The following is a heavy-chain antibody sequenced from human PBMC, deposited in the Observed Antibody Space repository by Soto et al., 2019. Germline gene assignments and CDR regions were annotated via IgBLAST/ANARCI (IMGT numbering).Heavy chain of an antibody. Sequence: EVQLLESGGGLVQPGGSLRLSCAASGFTFSGYAMSWVRQTPEKGLEWVSTISDSGGSTYFADYVKGRFTISRDNSKNTLYLEMNSLRAEDTAIYYCAKDRKVRGIDYWGQGTLVTVSS. CDR2: ISDSGGST. V-gene: IGHV3-23*01. CDR3: AKDRKVRGIDY. D-gene: IGHD3-10*01. J-gene: IGHJ4*02. CDR1: GFTFSGYA.